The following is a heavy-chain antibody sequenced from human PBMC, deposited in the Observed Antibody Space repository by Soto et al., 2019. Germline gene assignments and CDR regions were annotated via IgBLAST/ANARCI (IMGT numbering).Heavy chain of an antibody. CDR3: APGYDSSGYYYWNFDY. CDR2: INHSGST. Sequence: SETLSLTCAVYGGSFSGYYWSWIRQPPGKGLEWIGEINHSGSTNYXXSXKSRVTISVDTSKNQFSLKLSSVTAADTAVYYCAPGYDSSGYYYWNFDYWGQGTLVTVSS. J-gene: IGHJ4*02. CDR1: GGSFSGYY. D-gene: IGHD3-22*01. V-gene: IGHV4-34*01.